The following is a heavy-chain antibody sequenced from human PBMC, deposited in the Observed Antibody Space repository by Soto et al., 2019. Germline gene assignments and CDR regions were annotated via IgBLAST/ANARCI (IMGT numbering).Heavy chain of an antibody. CDR1: GASISNGDYY. CDR2: IYYSGST. J-gene: IGHJ5*02. D-gene: IGHD3-22*01. CDR3: ASIYDSSGYHYGNNCFDP. Sequence: SETLSLSCTVSGASISNGDYYWSWIRQHPGKSLEWIGYIYYSGSTYYNPSLKSRVTISVDTSKNQFSLKLSSVTAADTAVYYCASIYDSSGYHYGNNCFDPWGQGTLVTVS. V-gene: IGHV4-31*03.